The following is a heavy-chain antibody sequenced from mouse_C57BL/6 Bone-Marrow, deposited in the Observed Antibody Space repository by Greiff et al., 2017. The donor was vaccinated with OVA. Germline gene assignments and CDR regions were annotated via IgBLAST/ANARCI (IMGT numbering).Heavy chain of an antibody. CDR3: ARDYDWYFDV. Sequence: EVKLMESGPGLVKPSQSLSLTCSVTGYSITSGYYWNWIRQFPGNKLEWMGYISYDGSNNYNPSLKNRISITRDTSKNQFFLKLNSVTTEDTATYYCARDYDWYFDVWGTGTTVTVSS. D-gene: IGHD2-12*01. CDR1: GYSITSGYY. CDR2: ISYDGSN. V-gene: IGHV3-6*01. J-gene: IGHJ1*03.